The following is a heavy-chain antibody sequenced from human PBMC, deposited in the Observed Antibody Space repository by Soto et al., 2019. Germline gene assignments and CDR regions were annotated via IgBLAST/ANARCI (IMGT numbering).Heavy chain of an antibody. CDR2: IYHSGST. V-gene: IGHV4-4*02. CDR3: ASPIPRYSSSWRF. Sequence: SETLSLTCAVSGGSISSSNWWSWVRQPPGKGLEWIGEIYHSGSTYYNPSLKSRVTISVDTSKNQFSLKLSSVTAADTAVYYCASPIPRYSSSWRFWGQGTLVTVSS. D-gene: IGHD6-13*01. J-gene: IGHJ4*02. CDR1: GGSISSSNW.